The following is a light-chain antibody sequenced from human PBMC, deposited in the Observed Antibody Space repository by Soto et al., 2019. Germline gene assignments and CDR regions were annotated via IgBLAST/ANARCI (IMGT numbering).Light chain of an antibody. CDR3: SSYRRDNTQL. CDR2: EVS. J-gene: IGLJ1*01. V-gene: IGLV2-8*01. CDR1: NSDVGTYNY. Sequence: QSALAQPPSASGSPGQSVTITCTGTNSDVGTYNYVSWYQHHPGKAPKFLIYEVSRRPSGVSARFSGSKSGDTASLIISGLQAEDEADYYCSSYRRDNTQLFGTGTKLTVL.